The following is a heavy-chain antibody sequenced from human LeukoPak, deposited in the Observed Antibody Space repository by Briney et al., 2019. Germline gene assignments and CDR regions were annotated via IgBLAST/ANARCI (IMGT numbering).Heavy chain of an antibody. D-gene: IGHD5-12*01. J-gene: IGHJ4*02. Sequence: GGSLRLSCAASGRSVSTTHMTWLRQAPGKGLEWLSVIYGGGSTHYPESVRGRFTISRDNSKNTLFLQMNSLRDEDTAMYYFVPRIYSAYDVCWSQGTRVTVSS. CDR1: GRSVSTTH. V-gene: IGHV3-53*01. CDR3: VPRIYSAYDVC. CDR2: IYGGGST.